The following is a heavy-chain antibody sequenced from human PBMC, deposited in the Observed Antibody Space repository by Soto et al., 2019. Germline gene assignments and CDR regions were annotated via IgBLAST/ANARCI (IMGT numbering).Heavy chain of an antibody. CDR1: GFTFSIYS. V-gene: IGHV3-30*18. Sequence: GGSLRLSCAASGFTFSIYSMSWVRQAPGKGLEWVAVVSHDGRNTHYADSVKGRFTISRDSSKNTVSLEMTSLRAEDTAVYYCAKGGRQWLVTSDFNYWGQGALVTVSS. CDR3: AKGGRQWLVTSDFNY. J-gene: IGHJ4*02. CDR2: VSHDGRNT. D-gene: IGHD6-19*01.